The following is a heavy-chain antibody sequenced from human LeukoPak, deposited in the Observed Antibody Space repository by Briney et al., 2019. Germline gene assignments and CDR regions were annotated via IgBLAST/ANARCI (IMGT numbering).Heavy chain of an antibody. Sequence: ASVKVSCKASGYTFTSYDVNWVRQATGQGLEWMGWMNPNSGNTGYAQKFQGRVTITRNTSISTAYMELSSLRSEDTAVYYCAREGAAATDAFDIWGQGTMVTVSS. CDR2: MNPNSGNT. V-gene: IGHV1-8*03. CDR3: AREGAAATDAFDI. J-gene: IGHJ3*02. CDR1: GYTFTSYD. D-gene: IGHD6-13*01.